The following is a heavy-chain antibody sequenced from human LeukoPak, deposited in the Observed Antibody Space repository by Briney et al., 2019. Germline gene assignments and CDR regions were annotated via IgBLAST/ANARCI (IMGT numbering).Heavy chain of an antibody. Sequence: SETLSLTCAVYGGSFSGYYWSWIRQPPGKGLEWIGEINPSGSTNYNPSLKSRVTISVDTSKNQFSLKLSSVTAADTAVYYCARSFRGSDGDFDYWGQGTQVTVSS. J-gene: IGHJ4*02. D-gene: IGHD5-12*01. CDR3: ARSFRGSDGDFDY. V-gene: IGHV4-34*01. CDR2: INPSGST. CDR1: GGSFSGYY.